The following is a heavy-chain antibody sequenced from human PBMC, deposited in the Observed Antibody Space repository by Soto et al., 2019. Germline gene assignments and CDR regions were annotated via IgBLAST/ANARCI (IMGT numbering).Heavy chain of an antibody. Sequence: EVQLVESGGDLVQPGGSLRLSCAASGFTFSSYWMHWVRQVPGKGLVWVSRINSDGSSSSYADSVKGRFTISRDSAKNTLYLQMNSLRAEDTAVYYCARVDGYRNGPGGYYGMDVWGQGTTVIVSS. J-gene: IGHJ6*02. CDR2: INSDGSSS. CDR1: GFTFSSYW. CDR3: ARVDGYRNGPGGYYGMDV. D-gene: IGHD5-18*01. V-gene: IGHV3-74*01.